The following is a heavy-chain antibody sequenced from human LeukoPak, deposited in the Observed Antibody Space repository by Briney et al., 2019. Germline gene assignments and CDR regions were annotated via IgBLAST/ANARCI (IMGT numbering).Heavy chain of an antibody. V-gene: IGHV3-7*01. J-gene: IGHJ3*02. CDR2: IKQDGSEK. CDR3: ARVATAGFPVEAFDI. CDR1: GFTFSSYW. D-gene: IGHD1-26*01. Sequence: GGSLRLSCAASGFTFSSYWMSWVRQAPGKGLEWVANIKQDGSEKYYVDSVKGRFTISRDNAKNSLYLQMNSLRAEDTAVYYCARVATAGFPVEAFDIWGQGTMVTVSS.